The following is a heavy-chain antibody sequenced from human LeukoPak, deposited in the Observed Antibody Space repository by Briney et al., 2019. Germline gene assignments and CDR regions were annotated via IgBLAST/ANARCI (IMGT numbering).Heavy chain of an antibody. CDR3: ASIPDNILTLGYYYGMDV. CDR2: IYYSGST. J-gene: IGHJ6*02. D-gene: IGHD3-9*01. CDR1: GGSISSGDYY. V-gene: IGHV4-30-4*01. Sequence: SETLSLTCTVSGGSISSGDYYWSWIRQPPGKGLEWIGYIYYSGSTYYNPSLKSRATISVDTSKNQFSLKLSSVTAADTAVYYCASIPDNILTLGYYYGMDVWGRGTTVTVSS.